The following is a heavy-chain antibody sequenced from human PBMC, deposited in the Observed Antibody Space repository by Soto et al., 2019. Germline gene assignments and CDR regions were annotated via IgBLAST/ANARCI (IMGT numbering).Heavy chain of an antibody. CDR2: IKQDGSEI. J-gene: IGHJ1*01. V-gene: IGHV3-7*05. CDR1: GFTGFAFSAYW. Sequence: EVQLVESGGGLAQPGGSLRLSCVGSGFTGFAFSAYWMAWVRQAPGKGLEWVANIKQDGSEIHYVDSVKGRFTISRDNAKNSLYLQMNSLRAEDTAVYYCATWFGQWGAFWGQGTLVTVSS. CDR3: ATWFGQWGAF. D-gene: IGHD3-10*01.